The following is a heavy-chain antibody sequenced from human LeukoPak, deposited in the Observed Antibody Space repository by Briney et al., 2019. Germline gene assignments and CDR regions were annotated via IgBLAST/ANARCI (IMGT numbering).Heavy chain of an antibody. J-gene: IGHJ4*02. CDR1: GGSISSSSYY. CDR3: ASTYPLNYYDSSGYPDY. V-gene: IGHV4-39*01. CDR2: IYYSGST. Sequence: SSETLSLTCTVSGGSISSSSYYWGWIRQPPGKGLEWIGSIYYSGSTYYNPSLKSRVTISVDTSKNQFSLKLSSVTAADTAVYYCASTYPLNYYDSSGYPDYWGQGTLVTVSS. D-gene: IGHD3-22*01.